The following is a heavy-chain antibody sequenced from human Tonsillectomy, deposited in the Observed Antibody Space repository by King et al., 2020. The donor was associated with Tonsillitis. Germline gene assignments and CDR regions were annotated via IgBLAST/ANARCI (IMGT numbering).Heavy chain of an antibody. CDR3: ARGTAGRVRYVDWLLPYGMDV. D-gene: IGHD3-9*01. Sequence: VQLQQWGAGLLKPSETLSLTCAVYGGSFSGYYWSWIRQPPGKGLEWIGEINHSGSTNYNPSLKSRVTISVDTSKNQFSLKLSSVTAADTAVYYCARGTAGRVRYVDWLLPYGMDVWGQGTTVTVSS. CDR2: INHSGST. V-gene: IGHV4-34*01. CDR1: GGSFSGYY. J-gene: IGHJ6*02.